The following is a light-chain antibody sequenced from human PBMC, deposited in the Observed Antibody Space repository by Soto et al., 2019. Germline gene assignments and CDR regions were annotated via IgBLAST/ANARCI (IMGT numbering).Light chain of an antibody. V-gene: IGLV2-14*01. CDR3: ATWDYSLTGEV. Sequence: QSALTQPASLSGSPGQSITISCAGTSSDIGGSKYVSWYQQHPGKAPKLIIYEVTYRPSGVSARFSGSKSGASGTLDITGLQTGDEADYYCATWDYSLTGEVFGGGTKLTVL. J-gene: IGLJ2*01. CDR2: EVT. CDR1: SSDIGGSKY.